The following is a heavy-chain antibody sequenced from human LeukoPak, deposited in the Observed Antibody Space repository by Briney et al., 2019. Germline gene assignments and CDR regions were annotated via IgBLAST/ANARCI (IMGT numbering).Heavy chain of an antibody. CDR2: IGGAGGST. V-gene: IGHV3-23*01. Sequence: PGGSLRLSCTASGFTFSSHAMAWVRQAPGKGLEWVSVIGGAGGSTYYADSVKGRFSISRDNSKNTVYLQMNNLRADDTAVYYCTTDSGSYFDYWGQGTLVTVSS. CDR3: TTDSGSYFDY. J-gene: IGHJ4*02. D-gene: IGHD6-6*01. CDR1: GFTFSSHA.